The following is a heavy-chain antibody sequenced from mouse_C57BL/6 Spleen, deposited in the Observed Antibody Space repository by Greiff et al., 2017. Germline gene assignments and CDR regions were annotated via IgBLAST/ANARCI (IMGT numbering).Heavy chain of an antibody. V-gene: IGHV1-19*01. CDR3: ARGHYGKDFDV. J-gene: IGHJ1*03. D-gene: IGHD1-1*01. CDR1: GYTFTDYY. Sequence: EVQLQQSGPVLVKPGASVKMSCKASGYTFTDYYMNWVKQSHGKSLEWIGVINPYNGGTSYNQKFKGKATLTVDKSSSTAYMELNSLTSEDSAVYYCARGHYGKDFDVCGTGTTVTVSS. CDR2: INPYNGGT.